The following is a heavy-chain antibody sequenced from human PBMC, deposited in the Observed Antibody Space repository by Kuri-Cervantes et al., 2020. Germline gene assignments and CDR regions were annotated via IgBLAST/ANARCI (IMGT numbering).Heavy chain of an antibody. Sequence: GESLKISCAASGFTFNYYWMTWVRQAPGKGLEWVANIKHDGSEKYYVDSVKGRFTISRDNAKNSLYLQMNSLRAEDTAVYYCARDRSGCSSTSCYLDAFDIWGQGTMVTVSS. CDR1: GFTFNYYW. CDR2: IKHDGSEK. V-gene: IGHV3-7*01. CDR3: ARDRSGCSSTSCYLDAFDI. J-gene: IGHJ3*02. D-gene: IGHD2-2*01.